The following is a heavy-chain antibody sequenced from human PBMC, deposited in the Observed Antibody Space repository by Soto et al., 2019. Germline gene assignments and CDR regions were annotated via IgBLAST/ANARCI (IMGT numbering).Heavy chain of an antibody. V-gene: IGHV4-61*01. CDR1: GGSVSTGMKY. CDR2: MYKTGET. Sequence: SETLSLTCTVSGGSVSTGMKYWGWVRQPPGKALEFIGYMYKTGETLLNSSLKSRVTLSMETSKNQFSLTLSSVTAAATAVYFCMKAHESGDFLGMSVWGPGTTVTVSS. CDR3: MKAHESGDFLGMSV. J-gene: IGHJ6*02. D-gene: IGHD3-10*01.